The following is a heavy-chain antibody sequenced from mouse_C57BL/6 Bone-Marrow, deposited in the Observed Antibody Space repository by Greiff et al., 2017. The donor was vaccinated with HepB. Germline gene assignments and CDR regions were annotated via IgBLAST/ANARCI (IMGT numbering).Heavy chain of an antibody. CDR1: GYTFTSYW. CDR2: INPCNGGT. V-gene: IGHV1-53*01. CDR3: AGAGDYYGSSYDCFDY. D-gene: IGHD1-1*01. Sequence: QVQLQQPGTELVKPGASVKLSCKASGYTFTSYWMHWVKQRPGQGLEWIGNINPCNGGTNYNEKFKSKATLTVDKSSSTAYMQLSSLTSEDSAVYDGAGAGDYYGSSYDCFDYWGQGTTLTVSA. J-gene: IGHJ2*01.